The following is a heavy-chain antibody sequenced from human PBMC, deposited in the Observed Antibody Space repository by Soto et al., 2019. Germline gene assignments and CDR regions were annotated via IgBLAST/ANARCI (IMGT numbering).Heavy chain of an antibody. CDR1: GASIDSSDW. CDR2: IFHEGNI. D-gene: IGHD6-13*01. CDR3: ARDHQSGESWSFDY. J-gene: IGHJ4*02. V-gene: IGHV4-4*02. Sequence: SETLSLTCAVSGASIDSSDWWNWVRQTPEKGLEWIGEIFHEGNIIYNPSLKSRVTISVDKSRNQLSLELRSVTAADTALYYCARDHQSGESWSFDYSGQGILVTVSS.